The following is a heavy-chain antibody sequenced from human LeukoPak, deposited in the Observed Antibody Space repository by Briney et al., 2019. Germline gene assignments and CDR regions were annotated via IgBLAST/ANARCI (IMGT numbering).Heavy chain of an antibody. J-gene: IGHJ4*02. CDR3: AKSRSSLGPSSLDY. CDR1: GFIVSRKD. V-gene: IGHV3-53*04. D-gene: IGHD6-6*01. Sequence: GGSLRLSCAASGFIVSRKDISWVRQAPGKGLQWVSVIYSGGSTFYADSVKGRFTISRHDSKNTVYLQMNSLRTEDTAVYYCAKSRSSLGPSSLDYWGQGALVTVSS. CDR2: IYSGGST.